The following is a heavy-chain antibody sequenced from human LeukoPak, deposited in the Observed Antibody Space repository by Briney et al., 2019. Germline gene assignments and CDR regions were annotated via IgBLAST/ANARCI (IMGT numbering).Heavy chain of an antibody. Sequence: GGSLRLSCAASGFTFTRHAIHWVRQAAGKGLEWVAIISFDGNRKYYADSVQGRFTISRDNSKNTLYLQMDGLKPEDTAVYYCAREVVQITAGYFDYWGQGTLVTVSS. CDR2: ISFDGNRK. J-gene: IGHJ4*02. D-gene: IGHD1-20*01. CDR1: GFTFTRHA. CDR3: AREVVQITAGYFDY. V-gene: IGHV3-30*04.